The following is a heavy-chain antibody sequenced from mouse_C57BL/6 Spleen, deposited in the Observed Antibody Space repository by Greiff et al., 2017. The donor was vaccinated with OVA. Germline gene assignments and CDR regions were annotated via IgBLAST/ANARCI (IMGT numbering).Heavy chain of an antibody. D-gene: IGHD1-1*01. CDR2: IYPGSGST. CDR1: GYTFTSYW. CDR3: ARDPYYYGSSLDAMDY. Sequence: VQLQQPGAELVKPGASVKMSCKASGYTFTSYWITWVKQRPGQGLAWIGDIYPGSGSTNYNEKFKSKATLTVDPSSSTAYMQLSSLTSEDSAVYYCARDPYYYGSSLDAMDYWGQGTSVTVSS. V-gene: IGHV1-55*01. J-gene: IGHJ4*01.